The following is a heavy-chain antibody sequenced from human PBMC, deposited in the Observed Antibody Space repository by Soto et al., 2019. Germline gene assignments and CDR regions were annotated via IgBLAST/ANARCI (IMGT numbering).Heavy chain of an antibody. V-gene: IGHV3-33*01. J-gene: IGHJ4*02. CDR1: GFTFSTYG. Sequence: GGSLRLSCAASGFTFSTYGMHWVRQAPGKGLDWVAVIWYDGSNKHYGDSVKGRFTISRDNSKNTVYLQMSSLRAEDTAVYYCARQEHYNSSGFYYRGQGTLVTVSS. CDR2: IWYDGSNK. CDR3: ARQEHYNSSGFYY. D-gene: IGHD3-22*01.